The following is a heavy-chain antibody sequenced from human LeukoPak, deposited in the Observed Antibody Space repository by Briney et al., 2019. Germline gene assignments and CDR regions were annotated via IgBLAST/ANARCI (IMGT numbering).Heavy chain of an antibody. CDR1: GGSISSYY. J-gene: IGHJ4*02. D-gene: IGHD1-7*01. CDR3: AGSELELGFDY. V-gene: IGHV4-59*08. Sequence: PSETLSLTCTVSGGSISSYYWSWIRQPPGKGLEWIGYIYYSGSTNYNPSLKSRVTISVDTFKNQFSLKLSSVTAADTAVYYCAGSELELGFDYWGQGTLVTVSS. CDR2: IYYSGST.